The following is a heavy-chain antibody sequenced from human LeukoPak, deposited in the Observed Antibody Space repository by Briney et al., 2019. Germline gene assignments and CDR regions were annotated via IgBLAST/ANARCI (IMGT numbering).Heavy chain of an antibody. Sequence: SETLSLTCTVSGDSISSSSSYWGWIRQPPGKGLEWIGSIYYSGSTYYNPSLKSRVTISIDTSKNQFSLKLSSVTAADTAVYYCARVYSSSWNDAFDIWGQGTMVTVSS. V-gene: IGHV4-39*07. CDR1: GDSISSSSSY. D-gene: IGHD6-13*01. CDR2: IYYSGST. J-gene: IGHJ3*02. CDR3: ARVYSSSWNDAFDI.